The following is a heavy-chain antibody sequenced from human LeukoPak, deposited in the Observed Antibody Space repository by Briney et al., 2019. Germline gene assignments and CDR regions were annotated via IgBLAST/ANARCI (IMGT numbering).Heavy chain of an antibody. CDR1: GYSFTSYW. J-gene: IGHJ6*03. V-gene: IGHV5-51*01. Sequence: GESLKISCKGSGYSFTSYWIGWVRQMPGKGLEWMGIIYPGDSDTRYSPSFQGQVTISADKSIGTAYLQWSGLKASDTAMYYCARHGVATMVRPYYYYYYYMDVWGKGTTVTVSS. CDR2: IYPGDSDT. CDR3: ARHGVATMVRPYYYYYYYMDV. D-gene: IGHD3-10*01.